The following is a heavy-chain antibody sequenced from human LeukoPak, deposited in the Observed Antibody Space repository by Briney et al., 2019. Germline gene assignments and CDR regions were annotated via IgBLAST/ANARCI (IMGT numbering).Heavy chain of an antibody. V-gene: IGHV4-4*07. D-gene: IGHD5-18*01. CDR1: GGSIISYY. CDR2: IYTSGST. J-gene: IGHJ4*02. CDR3: ARASETAMVTL. Sequence: SETLSLTCTVSGGSIISYYWSWFRQPPGRELEWIGRIYTSGSTNYNPSLKSRVTMSVDTSKNQFSLKLSSVTAADTAVYYCARASETAMVTLWGQGTLVTVSS.